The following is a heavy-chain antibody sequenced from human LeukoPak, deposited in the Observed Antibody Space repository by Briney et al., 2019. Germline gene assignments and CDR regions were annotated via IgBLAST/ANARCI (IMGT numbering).Heavy chain of an antibody. CDR2: ISFDGSQK. V-gene: IGHV3-30*09. D-gene: IGHD3-10*01. Sequence: PGGSLRLSCSASGFTFANYAMHWIRQGPGKGLDWVAKISFDGSQKHFGDSVRGRFDVSRDDSTNTLYLQMNSLRAEDTAVYYCAKDPRYYYGSGSYYSPQYYFDYWGQGTLVTVSS. J-gene: IGHJ4*02. CDR1: GFTFANYA. CDR3: AKDPRYYYGSGSYYSPQYYFDY.